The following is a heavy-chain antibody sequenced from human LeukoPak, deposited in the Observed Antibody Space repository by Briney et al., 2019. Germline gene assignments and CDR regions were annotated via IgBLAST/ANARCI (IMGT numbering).Heavy chain of an antibody. V-gene: IGHV6-1*01. Sequence: SQTLSLTCAISGDSVSSNSAAWNWIRQSPSRGLEWLGRTYYRSKWYNDYAVSVKSRTTINPDTSKNQFSLQLNSVTPEDTAVYYCARDLPPRYSSGWSPHGMDVWGQGTTVTVSS. CDR2: TYYRSKWYN. CDR3: ARDLPPRYSSGWSPHGMDV. CDR1: GDSVSSNSAA. D-gene: IGHD6-19*01. J-gene: IGHJ6*02.